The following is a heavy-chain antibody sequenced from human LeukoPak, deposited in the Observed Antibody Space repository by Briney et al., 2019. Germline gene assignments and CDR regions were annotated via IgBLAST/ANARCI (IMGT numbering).Heavy chain of an antibody. J-gene: IGHJ3*02. V-gene: IGHV4-59*11. CDR1: GGSINTHF. CDR3: ARVRDAFDI. Sequence: SETLSLTCTVSGGSINTHFWNWIRQPPGKGLEWIGNVYYSGITNYNPSLKSRVTISVDTSKNLFSLRLSSVTAADTAVYYCARVRDAFDIWGQGTMVTVSS. CDR2: VYYSGIT.